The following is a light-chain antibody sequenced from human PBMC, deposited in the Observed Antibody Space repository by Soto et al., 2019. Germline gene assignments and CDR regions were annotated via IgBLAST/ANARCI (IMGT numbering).Light chain of an antibody. CDR2: EVS. Sequence: QSVLTQPASVSGSPGQSITISCTGTSSEVGSYNLVSWYQQHPGKSPKLMIYEVSKRPSGVSKRFSGSKSGNTASLTISGLQAEDEADYYCCSYAGSSTLYVFGTGTKVTVL. J-gene: IGLJ1*01. CDR3: CSYAGSSTLYV. V-gene: IGLV2-23*02. CDR1: SSEVGSYNL.